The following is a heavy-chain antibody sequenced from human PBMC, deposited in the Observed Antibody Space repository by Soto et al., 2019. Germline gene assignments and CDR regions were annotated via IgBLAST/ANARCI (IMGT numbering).Heavy chain of an antibody. V-gene: IGHV1-46*03. D-gene: IGHD3-10*01. J-gene: IGHJ4*02. CDR1: GYTFTSYY. CDR3: ARGGPGGPLLQAFDY. Sequence: EASVKVSCKASGYTFTSYYMHWVRQAPGQGLEWMGIINPSGGSTSYAQKFQGRVTMTRDTSTSTVYMELSSLRSEDTAVYYCARGGPGGPLLQAFDYWGQGTLVTVSS. CDR2: INPSGGST.